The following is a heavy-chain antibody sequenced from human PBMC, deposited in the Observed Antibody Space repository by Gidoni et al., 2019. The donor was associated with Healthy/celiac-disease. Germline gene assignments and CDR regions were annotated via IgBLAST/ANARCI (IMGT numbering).Heavy chain of an antibody. D-gene: IGHD3-10*01. V-gene: IGHV4-61*02. CDR1: GGSISSGSYY. Sequence: QVQLQESGPGLVTPSQTLSLTCTVSGGSISSGSYYWSWIRQPAGKGLEWIGRIYTSGSTNYNPSLKSRVTMSVDTSKNQFSLKLSSVTAADTAVYYCARAPGDWFDPWGQGTLVTVSS. CDR3: ARAPGDWFDP. J-gene: IGHJ5*02. CDR2: IYTSGST.